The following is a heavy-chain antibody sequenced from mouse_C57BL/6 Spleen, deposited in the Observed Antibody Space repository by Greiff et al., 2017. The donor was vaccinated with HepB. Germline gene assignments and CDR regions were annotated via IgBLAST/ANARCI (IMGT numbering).Heavy chain of an antibody. D-gene: IGHD1-1*01. CDR2: INPNNGGT. CDR1: GYTFTDYN. V-gene: IGHV1-18*01. Sequence: EVKLMESGPELVKPGASVKIPCKASGYTFTDYNMDWVKQSHGKSLEWIGDINPNNGGTIYNQKFKGKATLTVDKSSSTAYMELRSLTSEDTAVYYCARGGLLRRDFDYWGQGTTLTVSS. CDR3: ARGGLLRRDFDY. J-gene: IGHJ2*01.